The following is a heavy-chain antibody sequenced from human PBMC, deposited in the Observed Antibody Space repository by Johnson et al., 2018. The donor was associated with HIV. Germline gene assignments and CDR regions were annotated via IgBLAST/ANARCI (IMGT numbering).Heavy chain of an antibody. CDR2: ISSSGSTI. D-gene: IGHD1-26*01. Sequence: QVQLVESGGGLVKPGGSLRLSCAVSGFSFSDYYMSWIRQAPGKGLEWVSYISSSGSTIYYADSVRGRFTISRDNSKNTLYLQMNSLRAEDTAVYYCARSYSGSTWDAFDIWGQGTLVTVSS. CDR3: ARSYSGSTWDAFDI. CDR1: GFSFSDYY. J-gene: IGHJ3*02. V-gene: IGHV3-11*04.